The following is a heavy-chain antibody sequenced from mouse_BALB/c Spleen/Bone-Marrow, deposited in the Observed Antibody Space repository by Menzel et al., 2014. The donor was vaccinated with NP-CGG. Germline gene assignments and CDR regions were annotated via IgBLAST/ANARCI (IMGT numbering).Heavy chain of an antibody. CDR2: IDPFNGGT. CDR3: ARGLSIYGFAY. CDR1: GYSFTSYY. Sequence: VHVKQSGPELMKPGASVKISCKASGYSFTSYYMHWVKQSHGKSLEWIGYIDPFNGGTSYNQKFKGKATLTVDTSSSRAYMHRNSLTSEDPAVYCGARGLSIYGFAYWGQGTLVTGSA. V-gene: IGHV1S135*01. D-gene: IGHD2-3*01. J-gene: IGHJ3*01.